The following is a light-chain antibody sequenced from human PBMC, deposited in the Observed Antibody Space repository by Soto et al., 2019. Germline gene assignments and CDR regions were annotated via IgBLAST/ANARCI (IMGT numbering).Light chain of an antibody. CDR1: SSNIGAGYD. Sequence: QSVLTQAPSVSGAPGQRVTISCTGTSSNIGAGYDVHWYQQLPGTAPKLLIYGNSNRPSGVPDRFSGAKSGTSAALAITGRQAEDEADDYCQSYDSSLSGSVFGTGTKLTVL. J-gene: IGLJ1*01. CDR3: QSYDSSLSGSV. V-gene: IGLV1-40*01. CDR2: GNS.